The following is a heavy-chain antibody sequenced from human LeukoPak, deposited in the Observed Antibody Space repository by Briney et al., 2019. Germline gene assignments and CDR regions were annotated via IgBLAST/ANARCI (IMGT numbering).Heavy chain of an antibody. Sequence: XXSAISGSGGSTYYADSVKGRFTISRDNSKTTLYLQMNSLRAEDTAVYYCAKPLGGSWSFDYWGQGTLVTVSS. CDR3: AKPLGGSWSFDY. CDR2: ISGSGGST. D-gene: IGHD2-15*01. J-gene: IGHJ4*02. V-gene: IGHV3-23*01.